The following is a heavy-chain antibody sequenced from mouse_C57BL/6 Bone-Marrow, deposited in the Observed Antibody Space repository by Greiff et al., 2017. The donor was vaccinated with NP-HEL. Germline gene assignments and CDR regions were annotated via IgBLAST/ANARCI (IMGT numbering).Heavy chain of an antibody. CDR2: IYPGSGST. CDR3: ARHSYYSRAMDY. J-gene: IGHJ4*01. D-gene: IGHD2-5*01. Sequence: VQLQQPGAELVKPGASVKMSCKASGYTFTSYWITWVKQRPGQGLEWIGDIYPGSGSTNYNEKFKSKATLTVDTSSSTAYMQLSSLTSEDSAVYYCARHSYYSRAMDYWGQGTSVTVSS. CDR1: GYTFTSYW. V-gene: IGHV1-55*01.